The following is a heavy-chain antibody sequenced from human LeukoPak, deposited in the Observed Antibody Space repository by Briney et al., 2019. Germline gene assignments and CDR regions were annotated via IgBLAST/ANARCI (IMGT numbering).Heavy chain of an antibody. CDR2: MNPNSGNT. CDR3: ARRNTTMVAGLDY. CDR1: GYTFTTYD. V-gene: IGHV1-8*01. D-gene: IGHD5-18*01. J-gene: IGHJ4*02. Sequence: ASVKVSCKASGYTFTTYDINWVRQATGQGLEWMGWMNPNSGNTGYAQKFQGRVTMTRNTSISTAFMELSGLRSEDTAVYFCARRNTTMVAGLDYWGQGSLVTVSS.